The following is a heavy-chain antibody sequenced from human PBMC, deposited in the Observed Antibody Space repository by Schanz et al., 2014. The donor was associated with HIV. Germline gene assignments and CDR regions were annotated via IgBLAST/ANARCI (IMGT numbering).Heavy chain of an antibody. CDR3: ASSRLLWFGELFDN. D-gene: IGHD3-10*01. CDR2: ISAYNGNT. J-gene: IGHJ4*02. V-gene: IGHV1-18*01. CDR1: GYTFTSYG. Sequence: QVQLVQSGPEVKKPGASVRVSCKASGYTFTSYGISWVRQAPGQGLEWMGWISAYNGNTKYAQKLQGRLTMTTDTSTSTAYMELRSLRSDDTAVYFCASSRLLWFGELFDNWGQGTLVTVSS.